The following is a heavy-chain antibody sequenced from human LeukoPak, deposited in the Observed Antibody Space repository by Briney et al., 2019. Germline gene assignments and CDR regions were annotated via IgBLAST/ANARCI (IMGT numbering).Heavy chain of an antibody. CDR1: GFTFSSYA. CDR2: ISGSGGST. D-gene: IGHD2-2*01. V-gene: IGHV3-23*01. J-gene: IGHJ4*02. Sequence: GGSLRLSCAASGFTFSSYAMSWVRQAPGKGLEWVSAISGSGGSTYYADSVKGRFTISRDNSKNTLYLQMNSLRAEDTAVYYCAKDWDIVVVPAAPFDYWGQGTLVTVSS. CDR3: AKDWDIVVVPAAPFDY.